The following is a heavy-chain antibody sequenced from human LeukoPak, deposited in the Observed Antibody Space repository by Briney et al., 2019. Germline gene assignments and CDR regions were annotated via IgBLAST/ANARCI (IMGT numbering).Heavy chain of an antibody. J-gene: IGHJ4*02. CDR3: ARELLYCSGWFEVDSYFDY. Sequence: PGGSLRLSGAASGFTLSSYWLTGVRQAPGKGLEWVAYINQDGSEKYYVDFVKVRFTISRHNAENSLYPQMNSLRADDTAVYYCARELLYCSGWFEVDSYFDYWGQGTLVTVSS. CDR1: GFTLSSYW. D-gene: IGHD6-19*01. CDR2: INQDGSEK. V-gene: IGHV3-7*01.